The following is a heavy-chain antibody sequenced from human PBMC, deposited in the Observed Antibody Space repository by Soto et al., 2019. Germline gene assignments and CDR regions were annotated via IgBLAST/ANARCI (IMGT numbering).Heavy chain of an antibody. CDR1: GGTFSSYA. CDR2: IIPIFGTA. V-gene: IGHV1-69*13. CDR3: ARVTGRRPYYYYGMDV. D-gene: IGHD3-9*01. J-gene: IGHJ6*02. Sequence: GASVKVSCKASGGTFSSYAISWVRQAPGQGLEWMGGIIPIFGTANYAQKFQGRVTITADESTSTAYMELSSLRSEDTAVYYCARVTGRRPYYYYGMDVWGQGTTVTVSS.